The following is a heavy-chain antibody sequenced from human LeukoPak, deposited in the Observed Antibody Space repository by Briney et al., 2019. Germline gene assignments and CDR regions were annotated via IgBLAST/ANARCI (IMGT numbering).Heavy chain of an antibody. D-gene: IGHD5-12*01. CDR2: IYYSGST. CDR3: ARDLNNGYIGYDYYFDY. Sequence: PSETLSLTCTVSGGSISSYYWSWIRQPPGKGLEWIGYIYYSGSTNYNPSLKSRVTISVDTSKNQFSLKLSSVTAADTAVYYCARDLNNGYIGYDYYFDYWGQGTLVTVSS. V-gene: IGHV4-59*01. J-gene: IGHJ4*02. CDR1: GGSISSYY.